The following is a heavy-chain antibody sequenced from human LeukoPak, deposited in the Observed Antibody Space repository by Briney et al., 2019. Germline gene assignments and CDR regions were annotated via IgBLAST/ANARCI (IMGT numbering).Heavy chain of an antibody. Sequence: PVGSLRLSCAASGFTFSSYWMSWVRQAPGKGLEWVANIKQDGSEKYYVDSVKGRFTISRDNAKNSLYLQMNSLRAEDTAVYYCARDFRIRIFGVSHYDYWVQGTLVTVSS. D-gene: IGHD3-3*01. V-gene: IGHV3-7*01. CDR2: IKQDGSEK. CDR3: ARDFRIRIFGVSHYDY. CDR1: GFTFSSYW. J-gene: IGHJ4*02.